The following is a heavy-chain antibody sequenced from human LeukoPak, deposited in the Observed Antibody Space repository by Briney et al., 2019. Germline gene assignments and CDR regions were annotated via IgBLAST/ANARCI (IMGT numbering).Heavy chain of an antibody. CDR3: ASNWNYGWFDP. V-gene: IGHV4-59*08. Sequence: SETLSLTCTVSGGSISSYYWSWIRQPPGKGLEWIGYIYYSGSTNYNPSLKSRVTISVDTSKNQFSLKLSSGTAADTAVYYCASNWNYGWFDPWGQGTLVTVSS. D-gene: IGHD1-7*01. J-gene: IGHJ5*02. CDR2: IYYSGST. CDR1: GGSISSYY.